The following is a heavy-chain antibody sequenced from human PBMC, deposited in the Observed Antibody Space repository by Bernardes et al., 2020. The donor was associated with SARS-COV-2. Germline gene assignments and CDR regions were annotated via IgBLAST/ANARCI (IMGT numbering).Heavy chain of an antibody. Sequence: ASVKVSCKASGYTFTGYYMHWVRQAPGQGLEWMGWINPNSGGTNYAQKFQGWVTMTRDTSISTAYMELSRLRSDDTAVYYCARTGTTGPYYYGMDVWGQGTTVTVSS. CDR1: GYTFTGYY. V-gene: IGHV1-2*04. J-gene: IGHJ6*02. CDR3: ARTGTTGPYYYGMDV. D-gene: IGHD1-1*01. CDR2: INPNSGGT.